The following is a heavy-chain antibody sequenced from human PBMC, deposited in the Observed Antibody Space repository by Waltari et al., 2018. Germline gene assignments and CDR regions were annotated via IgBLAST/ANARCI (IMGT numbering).Heavy chain of an antibody. J-gene: IGHJ4*02. CDR2: LDSGGST. CDR1: GFTVSSNY. Sequence: EVQLVESGGGLIQPGGSLRLSCAASGFTVSSNYMSWGRQVPGKGLGWVWVLDSGGSTYYADSWRGRVTLSRDSSKNTVFLEMNNLRAGDTAVYYCASGLRRVTPFDYWGQGTLVTVSS. D-gene: IGHD4-4*01. V-gene: IGHV3-53*01. CDR3: ASGLRRVTPFDY.